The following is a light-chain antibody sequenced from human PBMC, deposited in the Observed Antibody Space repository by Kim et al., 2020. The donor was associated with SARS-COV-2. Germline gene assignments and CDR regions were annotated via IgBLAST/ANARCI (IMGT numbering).Light chain of an antibody. Sequence: ALGQKVRITCQGDSLRSYFASWYNQKPGQAPVLVIYGKNNRPSGIPDRCSGSSSGNTASLTITGAQAEDEADYYCNSRDSSGNRVVFGGGTQLTVL. CDR1: SLRSYF. J-gene: IGLJ2*01. V-gene: IGLV3-19*01. CDR2: GKN. CDR3: NSRDSSGNRVV.